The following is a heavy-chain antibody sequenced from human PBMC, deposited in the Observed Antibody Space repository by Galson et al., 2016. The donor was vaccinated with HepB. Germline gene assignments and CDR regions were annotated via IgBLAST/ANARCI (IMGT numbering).Heavy chain of an antibody. V-gene: IGHV3-30*18. CDR2: ISYDGSDK. CDR1: GFTFSSYG. J-gene: IGHJ6*04. Sequence: SLRLSCAASGFTFSSYGMHWVRQAPGKGLERVAVISYDGSDKYYSQSVKGRFTISRDNSKNTLYLQMNSLRAEDTAVYYCAKDSLGDYVVEVPAAIPGLNGMDVWGTGTTVTVSS. D-gene: IGHD2-2*02. CDR3: AKDSLGDYVVEVPAAIPGLNGMDV.